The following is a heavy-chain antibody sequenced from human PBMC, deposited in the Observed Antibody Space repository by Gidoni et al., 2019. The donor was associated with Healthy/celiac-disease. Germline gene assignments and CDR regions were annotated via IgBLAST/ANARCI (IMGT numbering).Heavy chain of an antibody. V-gene: IGHV3-49*03. CDR3: TRELPSYGSGSYRGY. Sequence: EVQLVESGGGLVQPGRSLRLACTASGLPFGDYAMSWFRKAPGKGLEWVGFIRSKAYGGTTEYAASVKGRFTISRDDSKSIAYLQMNSLKTEDTAVYYCTRELPSYGSGSYRGYWGQGTLVTVSS. CDR1: GLPFGDYA. CDR2: IRSKAYGGTT. J-gene: IGHJ4*02. D-gene: IGHD3-10*01.